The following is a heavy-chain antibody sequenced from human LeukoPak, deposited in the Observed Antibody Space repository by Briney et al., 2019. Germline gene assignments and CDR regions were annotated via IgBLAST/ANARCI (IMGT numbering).Heavy chain of an antibody. D-gene: IGHD3-9*01. CDR2: ISSSSSYI. Sequence: GGSLRLSCAASGFTFSSYSMNWVRQAPGKGLEWVSSISSSSSYIYYADSVKGRFTISRDNAKNSLYLQMNSLRAEDTAVYYCARATPSLRYFDWLSSPFDYWGQGTLVTVSS. CDR1: GFTFSSYS. V-gene: IGHV3-21*01. J-gene: IGHJ4*02. CDR3: ARATPSLRYFDWLSSPFDY.